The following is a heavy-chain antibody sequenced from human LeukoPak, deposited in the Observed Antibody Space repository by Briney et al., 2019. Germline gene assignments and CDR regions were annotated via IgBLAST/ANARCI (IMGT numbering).Heavy chain of an antibody. CDR3: ASATVTTDAFDI. J-gene: IGHJ3*02. D-gene: IGHD4-11*01. Sequence: SETLSLTCTVSGGSISSGDYYWSWIRQPPGKGLEWIGYIYYSGSTYYNPSLKSRVTISVDTSKNQFSLKLSSVTAADTAVYYCASATVTTDAFDIWGQGTMVTVSS. CDR1: GGSISSGDYY. V-gene: IGHV4-30-4*08. CDR2: IYYSGST.